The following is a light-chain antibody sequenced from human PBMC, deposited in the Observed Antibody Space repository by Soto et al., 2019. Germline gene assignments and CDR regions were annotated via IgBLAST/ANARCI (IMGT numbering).Light chain of an antibody. V-gene: IGLV1-44*01. CDR3: ATWEDSLHGYV. CDR1: NSNIGSNT. CDR2: TSN. Sequence: QSVLTQPPSASGTPGQRVTISCSGSNSNIGSNTVNWYQQLPGTAPKLLIYTSNQRPSGVPDRFSGSKSGTSASLAISGLQSEDEADYYCATWEDSLHGYVFGTGTKVTVL. J-gene: IGLJ1*01.